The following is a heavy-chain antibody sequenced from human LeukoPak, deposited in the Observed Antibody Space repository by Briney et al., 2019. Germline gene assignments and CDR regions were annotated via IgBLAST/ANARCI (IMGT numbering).Heavy chain of an antibody. V-gene: IGHV3-30-3*01. D-gene: IGHD3-10*01. CDR2: ISYDGSNK. CDR3: AKDEDSGSGSSFLFFDY. CDR1: GFTFSSYA. Sequence: PGGSLRLSCAASGFTFSSYAMHWVRQAPGKGLEWVAVISYDGSNKYYADSVKGRFTISRDNSKNTLYLQMNSLRADDTAVYYCAKDEDSGSGSSFLFFDYWGQGTLVTVSS. J-gene: IGHJ4*02.